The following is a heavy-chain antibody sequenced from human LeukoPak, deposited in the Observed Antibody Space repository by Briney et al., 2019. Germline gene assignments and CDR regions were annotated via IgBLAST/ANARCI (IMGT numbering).Heavy chain of an antibody. CDR3: ASLGDVDTAMVTLDY. V-gene: IGHV1-18*01. CDR1: GYTFTSYG. D-gene: IGHD5-18*01. Sequence: ASLKVSFKTSGYTFTSYGISWLRQAPGQGLEWMGWISAYKGDTDYAQKFQGRLTVTRDTSTSTVFMELQNLTSDDTAVYYCASLGDVDTAMVTLDYWGQGTLVTVSS. J-gene: IGHJ4*02. CDR2: ISAYKGDT.